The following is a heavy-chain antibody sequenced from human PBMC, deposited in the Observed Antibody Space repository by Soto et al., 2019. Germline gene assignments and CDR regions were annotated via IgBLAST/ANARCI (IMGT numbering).Heavy chain of an antibody. V-gene: IGHV3-74*01. Sequence: EVQLVESGGGLVQPGGSLRLSCAASGFTFSSYWMHWVRQAPGKGLVWVSRINSDGSSTSYADSVKGRFTISRDNAKNTLYLQMNSLRAEDTAVYYCASGLYYDYIWGSYRPEYLQHWGQGTLVTVSS. J-gene: IGHJ1*01. D-gene: IGHD3-16*02. CDR2: INSDGSST. CDR3: ASGLYYDYIWGSYRPEYLQH. CDR1: GFTFSSYW.